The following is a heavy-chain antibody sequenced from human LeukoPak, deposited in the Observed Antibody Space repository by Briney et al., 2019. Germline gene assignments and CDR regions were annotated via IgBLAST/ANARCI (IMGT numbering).Heavy chain of an antibody. Sequence: GSLRLSCAASGFTFSSHLMHWVRQAQGTGLVWVSSIKGDGTAPNYADSVKGRFTISRDNAKSTLYLQMSGLRVEDTAVYHCVRNFATGDWGQGTLVTVSS. CDR2: IKGDGTAP. V-gene: IGHV3-74*01. CDR1: GFTFSSHL. CDR3: VRNFATGD. J-gene: IGHJ4*02. D-gene: IGHD1-14*01.